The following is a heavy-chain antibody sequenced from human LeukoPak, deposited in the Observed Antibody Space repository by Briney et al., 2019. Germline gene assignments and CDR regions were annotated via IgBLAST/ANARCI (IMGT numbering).Heavy chain of an antibody. CDR3: ASLNTAMAASDY. J-gene: IGHJ4*02. CDR1: DGSISSGGYY. CDR2: IYYSGST. V-gene: IGHV4-31*03. Sequence: SETLSLTCTVSDGSISSGGYYWSWIRQHPGKGLEWIGYIYYSGSTYYNPSLKSRVTISVDTSKNQFSLKLSSVTAADTAVYYCASLNTAMAASDYWGQGTLVTVSS. D-gene: IGHD5-18*01.